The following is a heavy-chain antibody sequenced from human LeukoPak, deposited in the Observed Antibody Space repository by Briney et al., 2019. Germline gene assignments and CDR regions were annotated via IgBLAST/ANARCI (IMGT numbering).Heavy chain of an antibody. CDR1: GFTFSSYW. V-gene: IGHV3-7*01. CDR3: VTDRFALVGVVVQLDY. Sequence: GGSLRLSCAASGFTFSSYWMSSVRQAPGKGLEWVANIKQDGGEKYYVDSVKGRFTISRDNAKNSLYLQINSLRAWDPAVYYCVTDRFALVGVVVQLDYWGQGTLVTVSS. CDR2: IKQDGGEK. D-gene: IGHD3-3*01. J-gene: IGHJ4*02.